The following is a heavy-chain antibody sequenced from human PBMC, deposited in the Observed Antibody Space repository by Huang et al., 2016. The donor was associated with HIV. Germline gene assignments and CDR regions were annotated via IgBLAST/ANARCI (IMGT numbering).Heavy chain of an antibody. CDR3: AREMAARPGFDY. Sequence: QVQLQESGPGLVKPSETLSLTCTVSGGSVSSGSYYWSWIRQPPGKGLEWIGYIYYSGGTNYNPPLKSRVTIAVDTSKNQFSLKLSSVTAADTAVYYCAREMAARPGFDYWGQGTLVTVSS. J-gene: IGHJ4*02. V-gene: IGHV4-61*01. D-gene: IGHD6-19*01. CDR2: IYYSGGT. CDR1: GGSVSSGSYY.